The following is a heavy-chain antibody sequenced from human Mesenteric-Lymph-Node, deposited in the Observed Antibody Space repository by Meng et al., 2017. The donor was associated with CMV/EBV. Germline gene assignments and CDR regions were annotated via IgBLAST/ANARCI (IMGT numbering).Heavy chain of an antibody. CDR2: ISSSSSYI. CDR3: ARGTPIGY. V-gene: IGHV3-21*01. J-gene: IGHJ4*02. Sequence: GESLKISCAASGFTFSSYSMNWVRQAPGKGLEWVSSISSSSSYIYYADSVKGRFTISRDNAKNSLYLQMNSLRAEDTAVYYCARGTPIGYWGQGTLVTVSS. CDR1: GFTFSSYS.